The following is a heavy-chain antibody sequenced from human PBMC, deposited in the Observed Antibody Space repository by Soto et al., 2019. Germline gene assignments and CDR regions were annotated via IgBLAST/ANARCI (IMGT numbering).Heavy chain of an antibody. CDR1: GFTFSNYV. D-gene: IGHD1-26*01. J-gene: IGHJ6*02. Sequence: PGGSLRLSCAASGFTFSNYVMHWVRQAPGKGLEWVAIIWHDGNNKYYADPVRGRFIISRDNSKNRLYLQMNSLRAEDTAVYYCASDLVGASDSYGLDVWGQGTPVTVSS. CDR2: IWHDGNNK. CDR3: ASDLVGASDSYGLDV. V-gene: IGHV3-33*01.